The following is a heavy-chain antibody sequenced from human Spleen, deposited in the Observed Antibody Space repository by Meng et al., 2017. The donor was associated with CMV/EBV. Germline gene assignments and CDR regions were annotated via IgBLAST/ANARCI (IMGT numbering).Heavy chain of an antibody. Sequence: SETLSLTCTVSGGSISSGGYYWSWIRQHPGKGLEWIGYIYYSGSTYYNPSLKSRVTISVDTSKNQFSLKLSSVTAADTAVYYCAHSTPYYDASGWAHEAFDIWGQGTMVTVSS. CDR2: IYYSGST. D-gene: IGHD3-22*01. J-gene: IGHJ3*02. V-gene: IGHV4-31*03. CDR3: AHSTPYYDASGWAHEAFDI. CDR1: GGSISSGGYY.